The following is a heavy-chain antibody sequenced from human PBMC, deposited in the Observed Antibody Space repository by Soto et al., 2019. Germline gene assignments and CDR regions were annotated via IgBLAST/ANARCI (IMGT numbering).Heavy chain of an antibody. CDR2: IDYSGST. D-gene: IGHD6-6*01. CDR3: ARGSIAARLAH. CDR1: GGSSSSSSYY. J-gene: IGHJ4*02. V-gene: IGHV4-39*07. Sequence: PSEAVSLTCTVSGGSSSSSSYYWGWIRQPPGKGREWIGEIDYSGSTYYNPSLKSRVTISVETSKTQFSLRLSSVPAADTAVYYCARGSIAARLAHWGLGTLVTVSS.